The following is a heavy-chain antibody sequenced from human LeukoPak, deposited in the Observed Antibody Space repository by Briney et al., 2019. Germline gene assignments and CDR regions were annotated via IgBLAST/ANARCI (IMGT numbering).Heavy chain of an antibody. CDR3: TGGGLVRGTLHWFDP. V-gene: IGHV6-1*01. CDR1: GDSVSGGGAG. D-gene: IGHD3-10*01. CDR2: IYYRSKWYS. J-gene: IGHJ5*02. Sequence: SQTLSLTCAISGDSVSGGGAGWNWIRQSPSRGLEWLGRIYYRSKWYSDYAISLKSRITINPDTSRNQFSLQSTSVTHDDTAVYYCTGGGLVRGTLHWFDPWGQGTLVTVSS.